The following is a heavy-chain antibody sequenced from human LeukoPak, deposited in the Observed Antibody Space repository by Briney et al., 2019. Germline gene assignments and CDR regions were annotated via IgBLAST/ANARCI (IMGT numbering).Heavy chain of an antibody. V-gene: IGHV3-7*01. D-gene: IGHD1-26*01. CDR2: IKQDGSEK. J-gene: IGHJ3*02. CDR3: ARVGATYDAFDI. CDR1: GFTFSSYW. Sequence: GALRLSCAASGFTFSSYWMSWVRQAPGKGLEWVANIKQDGSEKYYVDSVKGRFTISRDNAKNSLYLQMNSLRAEDTAVYYCARVGATYDAFDIWGQGTMVTVSS.